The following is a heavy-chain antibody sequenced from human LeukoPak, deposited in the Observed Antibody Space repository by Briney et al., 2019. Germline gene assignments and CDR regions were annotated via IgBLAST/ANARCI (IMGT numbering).Heavy chain of an antibody. CDR1: GYTFTSYY. Sequence: ASVKVSCKASGYTFTSYYMHWVRQAPGQGLEWMGIINPSGGSTSYAQKFQGRVTMTRNKSTSTVYTELSSLRSEDTAVYYCARGSSGWYSVAYWGQGTLVTVSS. J-gene: IGHJ4*02. D-gene: IGHD6-19*01. CDR3: ARGSSGWYSVAY. V-gene: IGHV1-46*01. CDR2: INPSGGST.